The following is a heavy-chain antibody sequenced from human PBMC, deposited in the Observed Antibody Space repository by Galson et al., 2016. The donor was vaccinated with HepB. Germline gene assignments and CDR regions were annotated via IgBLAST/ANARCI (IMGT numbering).Heavy chain of an antibody. Sequence: SLRLSCAASGFTFSTYGMHWVRPAPGKGLEWVALISYDGKSESDADSVKGRFTISRDNSETTLHLQMDSLRAEDTAVYYCAKNRYDYGPLEDWGQGTLVTVSS. D-gene: IGHD4/OR15-4a*01. CDR2: ISYDGKSE. CDR1: GFTFSTYG. J-gene: IGHJ4*02. V-gene: IGHV3-30*18. CDR3: AKNRYDYGPLED.